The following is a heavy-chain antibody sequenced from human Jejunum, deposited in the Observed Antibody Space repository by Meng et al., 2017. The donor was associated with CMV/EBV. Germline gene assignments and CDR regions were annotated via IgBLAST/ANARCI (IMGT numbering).Heavy chain of an antibody. Sequence: ISSGYFWGWTRRTPGRGLGWIRSIYHRGSTCPKPALEGRVTISEDTSKSYFSLKLMSVTAADTAVYYCARAGGNKWNYYYYGMDVWRHGTTVTVSS. CDR2: IYHRGST. CDR3: ARAGGNKWNYYYYGMDV. CDR1: ISSGYF. D-gene: IGHD4-23*01. V-gene: IGHV4-38-2*02. J-gene: IGHJ6*02.